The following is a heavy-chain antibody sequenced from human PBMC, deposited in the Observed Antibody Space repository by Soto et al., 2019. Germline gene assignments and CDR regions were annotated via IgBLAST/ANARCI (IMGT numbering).Heavy chain of an antibody. D-gene: IGHD6-13*01. CDR2: IYYSGNT. CDR1: GGSIGSSSYY. J-gene: IGHJ4*02. Sequence: QLQLQESGPGLLRPSETLSLTCTVSGGSIGSSSYYWGWIRQSPGKGLEWIGNIYYSGNTFYNPSLKSRVTTSVDTPKNQFYIHLSPVTAADTAIFYCASIAAPGTTHFDFWGQGTLVTVSS. V-gene: IGHV4-39*01. CDR3: ASIAAPGTTHFDF.